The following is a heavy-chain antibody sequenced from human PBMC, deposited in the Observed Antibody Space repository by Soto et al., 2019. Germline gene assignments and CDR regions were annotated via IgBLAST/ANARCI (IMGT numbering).Heavy chain of an antibody. Sequence: QLQLQESGPGLVKPSETLSLTCTVSGGSISSTTCYWGWIRQPPGKGLEWIGNIYYRGSTYYNPSLKSRVSISVDTSKNKFSLKMRSVTAADTAVYYCARASVAMSGTDFDSWGQGTLITVSS. CDR1: GGSISSTTCY. V-gene: IGHV4-39*01. D-gene: IGHD1-26*01. J-gene: IGHJ4*02. CDR2: IYYRGST. CDR3: ARASVAMSGTDFDS.